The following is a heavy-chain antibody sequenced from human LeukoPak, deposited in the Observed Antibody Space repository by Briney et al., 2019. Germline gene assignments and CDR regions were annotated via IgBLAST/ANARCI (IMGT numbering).Heavy chain of an antibody. V-gene: IGHV3-74*01. CDR2: INPDGTIT. J-gene: IGHJ4*02. CDR3: IRDQGGPHDY. CDR1: GFTLSSYW. Sequence: GGSLRLSCAASGFTLSSYWMHWVRQAPGKGLVWVSRINPDGTITNYADSVKGRFTISRDHAKNTLYLQMNSLRAEDTAVHYCIRDQGGPHDYWGQGTLVTVSS. D-gene: IGHD3-16*01.